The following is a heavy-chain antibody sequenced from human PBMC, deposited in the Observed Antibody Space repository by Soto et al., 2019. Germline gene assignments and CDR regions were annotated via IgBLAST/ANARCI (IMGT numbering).Heavy chain of an antibody. CDR3: ATSGLGSLGPNDDAFDI. Sequence: ASVKVSCKASGYTFTSYGISWVRQAPGQGLEWMGWISAYNGNTNYAQKLQGRVTMTTDTSTSTAYMELRRLRSDDTAVYYWATSGLGSLGPNDDAFDIWGQGTMVTVSS. CDR1: GYTFTSYG. D-gene: IGHD2-8*01. J-gene: IGHJ3*02. V-gene: IGHV1-18*01. CDR2: ISAYNGNT.